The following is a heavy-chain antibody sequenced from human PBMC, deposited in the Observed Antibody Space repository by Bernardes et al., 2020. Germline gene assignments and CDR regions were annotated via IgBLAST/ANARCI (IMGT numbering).Heavy chain of an antibody. CDR3: ARKGMGTFDC. D-gene: IGHD3-10*01. J-gene: IGHJ4*02. CDR1: GFTFSTYG. CDR2: ISNGGGRSI. V-gene: IGHV3-48*03. Sequence: GGSLRLSCAASGFTFSTYGMVWVRQAPGEGLECLSYISNGGGRSIYYADSVKGRFTISRDNAKNSLSLQMNSLRAEDTAIYYCARKGMGTFDCWGQGTLVTVSS.